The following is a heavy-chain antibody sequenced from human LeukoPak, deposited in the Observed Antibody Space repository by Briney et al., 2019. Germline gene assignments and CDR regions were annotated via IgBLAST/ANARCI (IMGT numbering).Heavy chain of an antibody. V-gene: IGHV4-39*01. J-gene: IGHJ4*02. CDR1: GGSNSSSIYY. Sequence: PSETLSLTCSVSGGSNSSSIYYWGWIRQPPGKGLEWIGSIYYSGSTYYNPSLKSRVTISVDTSKNQFSLKLRSVTAADTAVYYCARRLGGSGSYYYWGQGTLVTVSS. CDR3: ARRLGGSGSYYY. CDR2: IYYSGST. D-gene: IGHD3-10*01.